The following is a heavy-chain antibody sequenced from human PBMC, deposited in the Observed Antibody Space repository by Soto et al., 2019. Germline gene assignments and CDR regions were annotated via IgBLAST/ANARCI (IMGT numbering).Heavy chain of an antibody. Sequence: GASVKVSCKASGGSLSNYGITWVRQAPGQGLEWMGWISAYNGDTNYAQKLQGRVTMTTDTSTTTAYMELKSLRSDDTAVYYCARGGYGSWFDSWGQGTLVTVSS. V-gene: IGHV1-18*01. CDR2: ISAYNGDT. CDR3: ARGGYGSWFDS. CDR1: GGSLSNYG. D-gene: IGHD5-12*01. J-gene: IGHJ5*01.